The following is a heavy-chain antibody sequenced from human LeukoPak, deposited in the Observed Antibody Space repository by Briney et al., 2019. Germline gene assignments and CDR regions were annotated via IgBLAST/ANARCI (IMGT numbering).Heavy chain of an antibody. CDR1: GGSFNGYY. Sequence: SETLSLTCAVYGGSFNGYYWSWIRQPPGKGLEWIGEINNSGSTNYNPSLKSRVTISVDMSKNQFSLKLTSVTAADTAVYYCARVASSSWYLGQGTLVTHSS. CDR3: ARVASSSWY. CDR2: INNSGST. J-gene: IGHJ4*02. V-gene: IGHV4-34*01. D-gene: IGHD6-13*01.